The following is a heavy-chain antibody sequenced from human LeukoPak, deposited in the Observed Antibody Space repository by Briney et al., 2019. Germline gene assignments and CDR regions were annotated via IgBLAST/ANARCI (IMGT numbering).Heavy chain of an antibody. CDR2: ISGSGHDI. Sequence: PGGSLRLSCAASGFIFSEFYMSWVRQSPGKGLEWISYISGSGHDINYVDSVKGRFTVSRDNAKNSLYLQMNSLSADDTATYYCARTARSGDIRGQGTLVTVSS. CDR3: ARTARSGDI. D-gene: IGHD1-1*01. CDR1: GFIFSEFY. J-gene: IGHJ4*02. V-gene: IGHV3-11*01.